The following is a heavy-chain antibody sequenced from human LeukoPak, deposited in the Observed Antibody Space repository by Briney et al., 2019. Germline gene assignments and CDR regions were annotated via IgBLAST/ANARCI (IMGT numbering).Heavy chain of an antibody. CDR2: INPSGGDT. J-gene: IGHJ4*02. V-gene: IGHV1-46*01. CDR1: GYTFTSYY. Sequence: ASVKVSCKASGYTFTSYYMHWVRRAPGQGLEWMGIINPSGGDTSYAQKFQGRVTMTRDTSTSTAYMELRSLRSDDTAVYYCARDQPRRGPGNHDYWGQGTLVTVSS. CDR3: ARDQPRRGPGNHDY. D-gene: IGHD1-26*01.